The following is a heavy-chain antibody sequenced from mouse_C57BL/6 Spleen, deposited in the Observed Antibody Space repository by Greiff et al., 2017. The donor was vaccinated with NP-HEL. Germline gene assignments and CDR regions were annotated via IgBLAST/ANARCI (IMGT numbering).Heavy chain of an antibody. J-gene: IGHJ3*01. CDR1: GYSITSGYY. CDR3: AREGGSYPWFAY. D-gene: IGHD1-1*02. V-gene: IGHV3-6*01. CDR2: ISYDGSN. Sequence: DVKLQESGPGLVKPSQSLSLTCSVTGYSITSGYYWNWIRQFPGNKLEWMGYISYDGSNNYNPSLKNRISITRDTSKNQFFLKLNSVTTEDTATYYCAREGGSYPWFAYWGQGTLVTVSA.